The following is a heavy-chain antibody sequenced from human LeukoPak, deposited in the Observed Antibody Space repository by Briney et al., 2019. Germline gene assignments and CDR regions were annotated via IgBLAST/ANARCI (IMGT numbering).Heavy chain of an antibody. V-gene: IGHV3-23*01. CDR2: ISGGAGST. CDR1: AITFSTYA. J-gene: IGHJ6*03. D-gene: IGHD2-2*01. CDR3: AKKGCSSTSCSYIYYYMDV. Sequence: GGSLRLSCAASAITFSTYAMSWVRQAPGKGLECVSVISGGAGSTYYADSVKGRSTISRDNSKNSLYLQMNSLRAEDTAVYYCAKKGCSSTSCSYIYYYMDVWGKGTTVTVSS.